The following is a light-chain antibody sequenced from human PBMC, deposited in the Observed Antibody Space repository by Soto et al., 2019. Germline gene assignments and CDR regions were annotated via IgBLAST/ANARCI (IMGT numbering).Light chain of an antibody. CDR2: SNN. J-gene: IGLJ1*01. Sequence: QSVLTQPPSASGTPGQRVTISCSGSSSNIGSNTVNWYQQLPGTAPKLLIYSNNQRPSGVPDRFSGSKSGTSASLAISGLQSEDEADYYCAAWDDSLQGYVFGTGTKLTVL. V-gene: IGLV1-44*01. CDR1: SSNIGSNT. CDR3: AAWDDSLQGYV.